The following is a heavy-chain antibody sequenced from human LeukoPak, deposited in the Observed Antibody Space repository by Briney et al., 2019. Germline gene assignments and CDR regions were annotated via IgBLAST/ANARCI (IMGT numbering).Heavy chain of an antibody. CDR2: IYYSGST. V-gene: IGHV4-59*01. J-gene: IGHJ4*02. Sequence: SETLSLTCTVSGGSISSYYWSWIRQPPGKGLEWIGYIYYSGSTNYNPSLKSRVTISVDTSKNQFSLKLSPVTAADTAVYFCARGGAVRFFDYWGQGTLVTVSS. CDR3: ARGGAVRFFDY. CDR1: GGSISSYY. D-gene: IGHD6-6*01.